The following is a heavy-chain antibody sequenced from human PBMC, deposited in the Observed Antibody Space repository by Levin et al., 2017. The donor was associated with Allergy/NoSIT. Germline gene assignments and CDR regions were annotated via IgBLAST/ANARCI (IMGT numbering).Heavy chain of an antibody. CDR1: GTSISTYY. V-gene: IGHV4-59*03. CDR3: AKEPEFSGWMDP. J-gene: IGHJ5*02. Sequence: SQTLSLTCTVSGTSISTYYWSWIRQPPGKGLEWIGYVYPSGSTEYNPSLKSRVTISLDTSKNQISLKLTSVTPADTAVYYCAKEPEFSGWMDPWGQGTLVTVSS. CDR2: VYPSGST. D-gene: IGHD1-14*01.